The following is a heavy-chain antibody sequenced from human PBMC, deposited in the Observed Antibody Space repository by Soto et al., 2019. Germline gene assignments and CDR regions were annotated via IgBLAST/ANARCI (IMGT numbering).Heavy chain of an antibody. CDR2: IIPIFGTA. Sequence: SVKVSCKASGGTFSSYAISWVRQAPGQGLEWMGGIIPIFGTANYAQKFQGRVTITADESTSTAYMELSSLRSEDTAVYYCASADTAMTTYFDYWGQGTLVTVSS. CDR3: ASADTAMTTYFDY. CDR1: GGTFSSYA. D-gene: IGHD5-18*01. J-gene: IGHJ4*02. V-gene: IGHV1-69*13.